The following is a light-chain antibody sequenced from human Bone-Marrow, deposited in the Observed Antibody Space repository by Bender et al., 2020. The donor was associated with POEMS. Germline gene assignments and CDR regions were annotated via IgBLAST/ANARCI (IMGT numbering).Light chain of an antibody. Sequence: VLTQPPSVSVSPGQTATITCSGEKLGEEYACWYQQKPGQSPVVVIYQDTKRPSGIPERFSGSTSGNTASLTISGTQTMDKADYYCQSWGSNTAVFGGGTKLTVL. CDR3: QSWGSNTAV. V-gene: IGLV3-1*01. CDR1: KLGEEY. CDR2: QDT. J-gene: IGLJ2*01.